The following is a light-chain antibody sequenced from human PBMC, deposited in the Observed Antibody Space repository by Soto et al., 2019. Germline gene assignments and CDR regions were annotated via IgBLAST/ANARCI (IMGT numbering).Light chain of an antibody. CDR2: DVS. V-gene: IGLV2-11*01. CDR3: SSYAGTYYV. J-gene: IGLJ1*01. Sequence: QSALTQPRSVSGSPGQSVTISCTGTSSDVGGYTYVSWYQQHPGKAPKLMIYDVSKRPSGVPDRFSGSKSGNTASLTISGLQAEDEADFYCSSYAGTYYVFGTGTKVTVL. CDR1: SSDVGGYTY.